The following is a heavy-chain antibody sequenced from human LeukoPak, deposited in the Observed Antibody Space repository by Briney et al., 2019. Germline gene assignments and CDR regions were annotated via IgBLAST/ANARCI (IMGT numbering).Heavy chain of an antibody. Sequence: GRSLRLSCAASGFTFDDYAMHWVRQAPGKGLEWVSGISWNSGSIGYADSVKGRFTISRDNAKNSLYLQMNSLRAEDTALYYCAKAGYSSGWGINAFDIWGQGTMVTVSS. J-gene: IGHJ3*02. CDR1: GFTFDDYA. V-gene: IGHV3-9*01. D-gene: IGHD6-19*01. CDR2: ISWNSGSI. CDR3: AKAGYSSGWGINAFDI.